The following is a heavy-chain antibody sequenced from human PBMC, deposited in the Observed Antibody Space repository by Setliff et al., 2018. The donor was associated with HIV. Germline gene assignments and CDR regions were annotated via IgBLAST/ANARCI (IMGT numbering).Heavy chain of an antibody. CDR1: GFTFSSYW. Sequence: HPGGSLRLSCAAYGFTFSSYWMSWVRQAPGKGLEWVANIKQDGSEKYYVDSVKGRFTISRDNAKNSLYLQMNSLRAEDTAVYYCARGGAYCGGDCYPYWYFDLWGHGTLVTVSS. D-gene: IGHD2-21*02. CDR3: ARGGAYCGGDCYPYWYFDL. J-gene: IGHJ2*01. V-gene: IGHV3-7*01. CDR2: IKQDGSEK.